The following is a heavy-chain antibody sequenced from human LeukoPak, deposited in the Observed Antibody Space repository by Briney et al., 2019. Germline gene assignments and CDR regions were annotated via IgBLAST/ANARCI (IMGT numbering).Heavy chain of an antibody. CDR2: ISTRSTYI. D-gene: IGHD3-3*01. CDR1: GFIFDSYS. CDR3: VREPGVLEYDY. Sequence: GGSLRLSCAASGFIFDSYSLNWVRQAPGKGPEWVSSISTRSTYIYYAESVKGRFTISRDDAQNLLFLQMNSLRAEDTAVYYCVREPGVLEYDYWGQETQVTVSS. V-gene: IGHV3-21*06. J-gene: IGHJ4*02.